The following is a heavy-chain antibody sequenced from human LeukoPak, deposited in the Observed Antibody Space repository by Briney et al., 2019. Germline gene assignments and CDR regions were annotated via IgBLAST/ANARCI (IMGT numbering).Heavy chain of an antibody. D-gene: IGHD3-3*01. V-gene: IGHV3-30-3*01. CDR2: ISYDGSNK. CDR3: AKGAVLRFLEWLLKGDAFDI. J-gene: IGHJ3*02. Sequence: GGSLRLSCAASGFTFSSYAMHWVRQAPGKGLEWVAVISYDGSNKYYADSVKGRFTISRDNSKNTLYLQMNSLRAEDTAVYYCAKGAVLRFLEWLLKGDAFDIWGQGTMVTVSS. CDR1: GFTFSSYA.